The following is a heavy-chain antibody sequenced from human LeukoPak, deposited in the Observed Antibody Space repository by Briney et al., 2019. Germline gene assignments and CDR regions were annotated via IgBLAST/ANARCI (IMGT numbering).Heavy chain of an antibody. CDR3: ASVGRVSFPRYRDAFDI. D-gene: IGHD3-16*02. CDR2: INHSGST. Sequence: GSLRLSCAASGFTFSTYNMNWVRQPPGKGLEWIGEINHSGSTNYNPSLKSRVTISVDTSKNQFSLKLSSVTAADTAVYYCASVGRVSFPRYRDAFDIWGQGTMVTVSS. V-gene: IGHV4-34*01. J-gene: IGHJ3*02. CDR1: GFTFSTYN.